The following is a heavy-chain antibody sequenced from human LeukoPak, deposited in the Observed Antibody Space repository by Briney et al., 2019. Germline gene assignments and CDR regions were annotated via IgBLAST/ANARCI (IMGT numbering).Heavy chain of an antibody. CDR3: AKKVGGYYTFDY. CDR2: ISGSGTST. Sequence: ASVKVSCKASGYTFTSRGISWVRQAPGKGLEWVSGISGSGTSTYYADSVKGRFTISRDNSKNTLYLQMNSLRAEDTAVYYCAKKVGGYYTFDYWGQGTLVTVSS. V-gene: IGHV3-23*01. D-gene: IGHD3-22*01. J-gene: IGHJ4*02. CDR1: GYTFTSRG.